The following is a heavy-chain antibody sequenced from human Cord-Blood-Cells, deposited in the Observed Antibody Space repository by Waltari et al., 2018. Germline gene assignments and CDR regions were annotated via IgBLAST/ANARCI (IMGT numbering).Heavy chain of an antibody. CDR2: IYYSGST. Sequence: QVQLQESGPGLVKPSETLSLTCTVPGGSISSYYWSWIRQPPGKGLEWIGYIYYSGSTNYNPSLKSRVTISVDTSKNQFSLKLSSVTAADTAVYYCARDLTIFGGHRYWGQGTLVTVSS. V-gene: IGHV4-59*01. CDR1: GGSISSYY. CDR3: ARDLTIFGGHRY. D-gene: IGHD3-3*01. J-gene: IGHJ4*02.